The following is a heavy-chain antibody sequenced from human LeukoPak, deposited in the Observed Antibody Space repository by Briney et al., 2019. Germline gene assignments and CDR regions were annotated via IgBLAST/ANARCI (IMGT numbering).Heavy chain of an antibody. CDR2: ISYDGSK. V-gene: IGHV3-30*18. D-gene: IGHD3-9*01. Sequence: GGSLRLSCAASGFTFSSYGMHWVRQAPGKGLEWVAVISYDGSKYYADSVKGRFTISRDNSKNTLYLQMNSLRAEDTAVYYCAKPRDPTYYDILTGGTKDRYFDYWGQGTLVTVSS. CDR3: AKPRDPTYYDILTGGTKDRYFDY. J-gene: IGHJ4*02. CDR1: GFTFSSYG.